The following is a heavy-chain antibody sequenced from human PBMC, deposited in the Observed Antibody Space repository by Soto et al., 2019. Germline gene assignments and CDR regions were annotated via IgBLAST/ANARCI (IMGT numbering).Heavy chain of an antibody. V-gene: IGHV4-59*01. Sequence: QVQLQESGPGLVKPSETLSLTCTVSGGSISSYYWSWIRQPPGKGLEWIGYIYYSGSTNYNPSLQSRVTISVDTSKNQFSLKLSSVTAADTAVYYCARGLRYFDWLSYWGQGTLVTVSS. CDR3: ARGLRYFDWLSY. D-gene: IGHD3-9*01. CDR2: IYYSGST. CDR1: GGSISSYY. J-gene: IGHJ4*02.